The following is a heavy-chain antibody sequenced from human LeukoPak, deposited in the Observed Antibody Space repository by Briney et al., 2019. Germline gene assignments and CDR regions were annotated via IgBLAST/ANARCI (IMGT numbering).Heavy chain of an antibody. CDR2: IGGCGGST. V-gene: IGHV3-23*01. CDR3: AKARSSDGVRDFDY. J-gene: IGHJ4*02. CDR1: GFTFSSYA. D-gene: IGHD2-8*01. Sequence: GRSLRLSRAASGFTFSSYAMSRVRQAPGQRLEWVSAIGGCGGSTYYDASVKGRFTISGDKSKNTLYLQMNSLRAEDTAVYYCAKARSSDGVRDFDYWGQGTLVTVAS.